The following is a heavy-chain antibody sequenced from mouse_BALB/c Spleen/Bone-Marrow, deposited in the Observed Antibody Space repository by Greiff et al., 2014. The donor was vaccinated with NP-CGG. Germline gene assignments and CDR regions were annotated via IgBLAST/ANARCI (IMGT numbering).Heavy chain of an antibody. CDR2: ISSGSSTI. CDR3: ARSDGNYDYAMDY. V-gene: IGHV5-17*02. J-gene: IGHJ4*01. D-gene: IGHD2-1*01. Sequence: EVQLVESGGGLVQPGGSRKPSCAASGFTFSSFGMHWVRQAPEKGLEWVAYISSGSSTIYYADTVKGRFTISRDNPKNALFLQMTSLRSEDTAMYYCARSDGNYDYAMDYWGQGTSVTVSS. CDR1: GFTFSSFG.